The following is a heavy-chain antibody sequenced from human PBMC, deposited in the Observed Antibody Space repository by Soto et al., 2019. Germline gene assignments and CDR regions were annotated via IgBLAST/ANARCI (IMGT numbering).Heavy chain of an antibody. J-gene: IGHJ6*02. CDR3: ARGPWFGEWTYYYCMDV. V-gene: IGHV3-48*01. D-gene: IGHD3-10*01. Sequence: GGSLRLSCAASGFTFSSYSMNWVRQAPGKGLEWVSYISSSSSTIYYADSVKGRFTISRDNAKNSLYLQMNSLRAEDTAVYYCARGPWFGEWTYYYCMDVWGQGTTVTVSS. CDR2: ISSSSSTI. CDR1: GFTFSSYS.